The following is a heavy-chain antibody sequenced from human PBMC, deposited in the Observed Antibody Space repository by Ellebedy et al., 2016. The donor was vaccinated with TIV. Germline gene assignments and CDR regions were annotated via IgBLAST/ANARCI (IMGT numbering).Heavy chain of an antibody. D-gene: IGHD3-10*01. J-gene: IGHJ4*02. CDR2: IYYSGST. V-gene: IGHV4-61*01. CDR3: AREPGYYGSGSYYDY. CDR1: GGSVSSGSYY. Sequence: SETLSLXXTVSGGSVSSGSYYWSWIRQPPGKGLEWIGYIYYSGSTNYNPSLKSRVTISVDTSKNQFSLKLSSVTAADTAVYYCAREPGYYGSGSYYDYWGQGTLVTVSS.